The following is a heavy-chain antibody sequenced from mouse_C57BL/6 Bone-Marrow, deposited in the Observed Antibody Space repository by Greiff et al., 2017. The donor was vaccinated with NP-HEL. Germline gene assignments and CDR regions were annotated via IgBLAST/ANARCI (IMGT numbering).Heavy chain of an antibody. J-gene: IGHJ2*01. CDR1: GFTFSSYA. CDR3: ARAPTGTGDY. D-gene: IGHD4-1*02. CDR2: ISDGGSYT. V-gene: IGHV5-4*03. Sequence: EVKLQESGGGLVKPGGSLKLSCAASGFTFSSYAMSWVRQTPEKRPEWVATISDGGSYTYYPDNVKGRFTISRDNAKNNLYLQMSHLKSEDTAMYYCARAPTGTGDYWGQGTTLTVSS.